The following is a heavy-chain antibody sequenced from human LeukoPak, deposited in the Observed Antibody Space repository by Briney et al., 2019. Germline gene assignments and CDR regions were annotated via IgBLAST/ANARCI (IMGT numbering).Heavy chain of an antibody. J-gene: IGHJ4*02. Sequence: PGGSLRLSCAASGFTVSSNYMSWVRQAPGKGLEWVSVIYSGGSTYYADSVKGRFTISRDNSKNTLYLQMNSLRAEDTAVYYCAKVYDILTGYPDYWGQGTLVTVSS. CDR3: AKVYDILTGYPDY. V-gene: IGHV3-53*05. CDR1: GFTVSSNY. D-gene: IGHD3-9*01. CDR2: IYSGGST.